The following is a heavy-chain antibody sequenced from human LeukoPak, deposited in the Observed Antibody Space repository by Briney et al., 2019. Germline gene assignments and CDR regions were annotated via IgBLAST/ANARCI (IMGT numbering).Heavy chain of an antibody. V-gene: IGHV3-7*01. J-gene: IGHJ5*02. CDR3: ARDAYDDASES. CDR1: GFTFSYYW. CDR2: LRPDGRDK. D-gene: IGHD3-3*01. Sequence: GGSLRLSCAASGFTFSYYWMTWVRQAPGKGLEWVANLRPDGRDKYYADSVKGRFTISRDNAKNSLYLQMNGLRADDAAIYYCARDAYDDASESWGQGTLVTVSS.